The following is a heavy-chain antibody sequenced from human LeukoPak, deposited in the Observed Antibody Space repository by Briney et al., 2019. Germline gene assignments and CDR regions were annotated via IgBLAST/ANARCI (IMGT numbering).Heavy chain of an antibody. CDR1: GFTFSIYS. J-gene: IGHJ4*02. V-gene: IGHV3-48*04. CDR2: ISSSSSTI. Sequence: GGSLRLSCAASGFTFSIYSMNWVRQAPGKGLEWVSYISSSSSTIYYADSVKGRFTISRDNAKNSLYLQINSLRAEDTAVYYCARDSYYDSSGYYYGYWGQGTLVTVSS. D-gene: IGHD3-22*01. CDR3: ARDSYYDSSGYYYGY.